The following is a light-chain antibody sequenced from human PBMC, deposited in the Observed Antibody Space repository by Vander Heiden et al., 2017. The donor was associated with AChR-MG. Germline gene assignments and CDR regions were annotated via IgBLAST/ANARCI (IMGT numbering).Light chain of an antibody. V-gene: IGLV1-44*01. J-gene: IGLJ2*01. CDR1: SSNIGSNT. CDR2: SIY. Sequence: HSVLTQPPSASGTPGPRVTISCSGTSSNIGSNTVNWYQQLPGTAPKLLIYSIYQRPSGVPDRFSGSKSGTSASLAISGLQSEDEADDYCAAWDDSLNGPLFGGGTKLTVL. CDR3: AAWDDSLNGPL.